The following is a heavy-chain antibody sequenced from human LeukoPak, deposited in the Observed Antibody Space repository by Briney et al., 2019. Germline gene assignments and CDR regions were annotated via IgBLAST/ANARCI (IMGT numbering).Heavy chain of an antibody. CDR2: IKQDGGER. Sequence: GGSLRLSCAASGFTFSGFSMSWVRQSPTKGLEWVANIKQDGGERYHVDSVKGRFTISRDNAKNSLSLQMNNLRVEDTAVYCCARAGSHWHYVYWGQGTVVTVSS. J-gene: IGHJ4*02. CDR1: GFTFSGFS. CDR3: ARAGSHWHYVY. V-gene: IGHV3-7*01. D-gene: IGHD3-10*01.